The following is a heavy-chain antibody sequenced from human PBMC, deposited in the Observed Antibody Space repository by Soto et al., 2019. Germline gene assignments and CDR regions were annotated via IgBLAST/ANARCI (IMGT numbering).Heavy chain of an antibody. V-gene: IGHV5-10-1*01. CDR3: VGSYCSSTSCRRYYYYYGMDV. CDR2: IDPSDSYT. D-gene: IGHD2-2*01. CDR1: GYSFTSYW. Sequence: SGESLKISCKGSGYSFTSYWISWVRQMPGKGLEWMGRIDPSDSYTNYSPSFQGHVTISADKSISTAYLQWSSLKASDTAMYYCVGSYCSSTSCRRYYYYYGMDVWGQGTTVTVSS. J-gene: IGHJ6*02.